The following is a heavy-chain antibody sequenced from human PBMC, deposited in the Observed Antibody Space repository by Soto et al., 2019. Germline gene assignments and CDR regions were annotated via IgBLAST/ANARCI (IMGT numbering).Heavy chain of an antibody. CDR2: ISGSGDGT. J-gene: IGHJ4*02. Sequence: GGSLRLSXAASGFTFSSFALSWVRQAPGRGLEWVSAISGSGDGTDYADSVKGRFTISRDNSKNTLYLQMNGLRAEDTAVYYCAGPGYSSQDYWGQGALVTVSS. D-gene: IGHD5-18*01. CDR3: AGPGYSSQDY. CDR1: GFTFSSFA. V-gene: IGHV3-23*01.